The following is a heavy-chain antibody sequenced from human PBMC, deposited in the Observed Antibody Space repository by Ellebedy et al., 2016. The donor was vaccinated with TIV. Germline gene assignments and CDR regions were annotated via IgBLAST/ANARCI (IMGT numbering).Heavy chain of an antibody. CDR3: ARSGDAWGIDF. CDR2: INGGDGYP. D-gene: IGHD3-16*01. Sequence: AASVKVSCKASEYTSTTYVLHWVRQAPGQGLEWMAWINGGDGYPKYSWKFQGRVSFTRDTSATTAYMELSSLTSEDTAVYYCARSGDAWGIDFWGQGTLVTVSS. V-gene: IGHV1-3*01. J-gene: IGHJ4*02. CDR1: EYTSTTYV.